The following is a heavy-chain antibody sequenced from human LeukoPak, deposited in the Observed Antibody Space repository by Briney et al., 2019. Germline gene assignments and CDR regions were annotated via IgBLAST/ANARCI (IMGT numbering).Heavy chain of an antibody. CDR2: MKGDGSEM. CDR3: AREGGYSGYPNWFDP. V-gene: IGHV3-7*01. CDR1: GFIFSTYW. D-gene: IGHD5-12*01. J-gene: IGHJ5*02. Sequence: GGSLRLSCAASGFIFSTYWMTWVRQAPGKGLEWVANMKGDGSEMHYEDSVKGRFTISRDNTKSSLYLQMNSLRAEDTAVYYCAREGGYSGYPNWFDPWGQGTLVTVSS.